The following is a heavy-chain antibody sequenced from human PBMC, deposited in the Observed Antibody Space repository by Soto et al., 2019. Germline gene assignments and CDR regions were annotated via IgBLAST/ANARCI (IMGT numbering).Heavy chain of an antibody. Sequence: SETLSLTCTVSGGSVTSDEDYWTWIRQSPGKGLEWIGYISNSGSTGYNPSLKTRLSMSADRSKNQFTLRLTSVTAADTAVYFCATESGSTYGYFDHWGQGTQVTVSS. CDR2: ISNSGST. CDR3: ATESGSTYGYFDH. CDR1: GGSVTSDEDY. J-gene: IGHJ4*02. V-gene: IGHV4-30-4*01. D-gene: IGHD5-18*01.